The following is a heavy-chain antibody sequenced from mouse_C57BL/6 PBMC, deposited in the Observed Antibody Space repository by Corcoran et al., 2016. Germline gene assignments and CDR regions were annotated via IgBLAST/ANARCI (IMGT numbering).Heavy chain of an antibody. CDR2: IYPGSGNT. J-gene: IGHJ2*01. CDR3: ARDWYYYGSSPVYFDY. V-gene: IGHV1-76*01. D-gene: IGHD1-1*01. CDR1: GYTFTDYY. Sequence: QVQLKQSGAELVRPGASVKLSCKASGYTFTDYYINWVKQRPGQGLEWIARIYPGSGNTYYNEKFKGKATLTAEKSSSTAYMQLSSLTSEDSAVYFCARDWYYYGSSPVYFDYWGQGTTLTVSS.